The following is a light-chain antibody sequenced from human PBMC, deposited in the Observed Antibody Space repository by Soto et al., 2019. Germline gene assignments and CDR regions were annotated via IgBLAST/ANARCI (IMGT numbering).Light chain of an antibody. CDR1: SGHSSYA. CDR2: LNSDGSH. Sequence: QLVLTQSPSASASLGASVKLTCTLSSGHSSYAIAWHQQQPEKGPRYLMKLNSDGSHNKGDGIPDRFSGSSSGAERHLTISSLQSEDEADYYCQTWGTGIQGVFGGGTKLTVL. CDR3: QTWGTGIQGV. J-gene: IGLJ2*01. V-gene: IGLV4-69*02.